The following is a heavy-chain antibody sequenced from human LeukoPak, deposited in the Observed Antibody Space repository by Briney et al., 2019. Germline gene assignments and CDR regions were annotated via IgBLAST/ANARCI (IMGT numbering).Heavy chain of an antibody. Sequence: SQTLSLTCTVSGGSISSGGHSWSWIRQPPGKGLEWIGYIYHSGSGSTYYNPSLKSRVTISIDKSKNQFSLKLNSVTAADTAVYYCARTNDFWSGPTLDVWGQGTTVTVSS. V-gene: IGHV4-30-2*01. D-gene: IGHD3-3*01. CDR1: GGSISSGGHS. CDR3: ARTNDFWSGPTLDV. CDR2: IYHSGSGST. J-gene: IGHJ6*02.